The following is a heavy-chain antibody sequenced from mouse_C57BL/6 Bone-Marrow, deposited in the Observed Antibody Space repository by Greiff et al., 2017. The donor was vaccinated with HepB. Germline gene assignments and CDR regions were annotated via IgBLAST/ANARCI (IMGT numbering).Heavy chain of an antibody. V-gene: IGHV3-6*01. D-gene: IGHD1-1*01. J-gene: IGHJ2*01. CDR2: ISYDGSN. CDR3: ARRGTTVVAMDYFDY. CDR1: GYSITSGYY. Sequence: DVKLVESGPGLVKPSQSLSLTCSVTGYSITSGYYWNWIRQFPGNKLEWMGYISYDGSNNYNPSLKNRISITRDTSKNQFFLKLNSVTTEDTATYYCARRGTTVVAMDYFDYWGQGTTLTVSS.